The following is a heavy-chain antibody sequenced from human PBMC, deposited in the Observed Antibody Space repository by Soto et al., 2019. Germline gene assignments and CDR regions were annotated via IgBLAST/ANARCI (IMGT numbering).Heavy chain of an antibody. V-gene: IGHV3-21*01. CDR3: AREIVGATTDY. J-gene: IGHJ4*02. D-gene: IGHD1-26*01. CDR2: ISSSSSYI. Sequence: EVQLVESGGGLVKPGGSLRLSCAASGFTFSSYGMNWVRQAPGKGLEWVSSISSSSSYIYYADSVKGRFTISRDNAKNSLYLQMNSLRAEDTAVYFCAREIVGATTDYWGQGTLVTVSS. CDR1: GFTFSSYG.